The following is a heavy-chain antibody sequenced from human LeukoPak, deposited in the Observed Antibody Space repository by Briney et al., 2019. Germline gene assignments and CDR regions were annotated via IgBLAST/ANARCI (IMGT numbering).Heavy chain of an antibody. CDR1: GGSISSYY. CDR3: ARMLAAALYFDY. D-gene: IGHD6-13*01. CDR2: IYTSGST. V-gene: IGHV4-4*07. Sequence: PSETLSLTCTASGGSISSYYWSWVRQPAGKGLEWIGRIYTSGSTNYNPSLMSRVTMSVDTSKNQFSLKLSSVTAADTAVYYCARMLAAALYFDYWGQGTLVTVSS. J-gene: IGHJ4*02.